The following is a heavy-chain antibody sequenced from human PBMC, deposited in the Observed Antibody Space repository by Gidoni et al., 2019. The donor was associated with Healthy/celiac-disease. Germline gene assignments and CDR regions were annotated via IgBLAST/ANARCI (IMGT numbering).Heavy chain of an antibody. Sequence: SVKVSCKASGGTFSSYAISWVRQAPGQGLEWMGGIIPIFGTANYAQKFQGRVTITADKSTSTAYMELSSLRSEDTAVYYCARGNDSSGYYAYWGQGTLVTVSS. J-gene: IGHJ4*02. CDR1: GGTFSSYA. CDR3: ARGNDSSGYYAY. D-gene: IGHD3-22*01. V-gene: IGHV1-69*06. CDR2: IIPIFGTA.